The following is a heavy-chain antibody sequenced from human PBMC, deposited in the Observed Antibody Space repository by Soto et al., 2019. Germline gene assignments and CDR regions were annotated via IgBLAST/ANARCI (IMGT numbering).Heavy chain of an antibody. CDR1: GVTFSVYA. CDR2: VTANGGST. Sequence: XGSLILSCRAAGVTFSVYAMTWVRQAPGKGLDWVSAVTANGGSTYSADSVKGRFTISRDNSKNTLFLQMNSLRAEDTAVYYCASLGVGDWANYYYYYGMDVWGQGTTVTVSS. D-gene: IGHD2-21*02. V-gene: IGHV3-23*01. CDR3: ASLGVGDWANYYYYYGMDV. J-gene: IGHJ6*02.